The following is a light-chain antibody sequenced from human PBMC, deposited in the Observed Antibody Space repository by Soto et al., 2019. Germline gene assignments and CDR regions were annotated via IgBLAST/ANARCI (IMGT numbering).Light chain of an antibody. Sequence: TQSPGTLSLSPGERATLSCRASQGVSSNYLAWYQQKPGKAPKLLIYKASTLESGVPSRFSGSGSGTEFTLTISSLQPDDFATYYCQHYNSYSRTFGQGTKVDIK. V-gene: IGKV1-5*03. CDR3: QHYNSYSRT. CDR1: QGVSSNY. J-gene: IGKJ1*01. CDR2: KAS.